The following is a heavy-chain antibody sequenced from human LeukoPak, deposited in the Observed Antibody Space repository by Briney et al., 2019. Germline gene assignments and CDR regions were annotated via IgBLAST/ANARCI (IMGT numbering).Heavy chain of an antibody. V-gene: IGHV1-46*01. Sequence: ASVKVSRKASGYTFTSYYMHWVRQAPGQGLEWMGIINPSGGSTSYAQKFRGRVTMTRDTSISTAYMELTRLRSDDTAVYYCARDLTLIAEFDYWGQGTLVTVSS. CDR3: ARDLTLIAEFDY. CDR2: INPSGGST. CDR1: GYTFTSYY. J-gene: IGHJ4*02. D-gene: IGHD2-15*01.